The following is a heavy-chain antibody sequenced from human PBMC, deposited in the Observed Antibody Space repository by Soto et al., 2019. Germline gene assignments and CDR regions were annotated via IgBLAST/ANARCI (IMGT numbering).Heavy chain of an antibody. CDR1: GGSISSGDYS. J-gene: IGHJ3*02. Sequence: PWETLSLTCAVSGGSISSGDYSWSWIRQPPGKGLEWIGYIYHSGSTYYNPSLKSRVTISVDTSKNQFSLKLSSVTAADTAVYFCARRYGLSAFDIWGQGTMVTVSS. CDR2: IYHSGST. CDR3: ARRYGLSAFDI. V-gene: IGHV4-30-2*01. D-gene: IGHD3-10*01.